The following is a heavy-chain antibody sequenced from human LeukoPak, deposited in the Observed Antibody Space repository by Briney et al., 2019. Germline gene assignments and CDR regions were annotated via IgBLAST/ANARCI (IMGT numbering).Heavy chain of an antibody. CDR3: ARDPGKVGATTYFDY. Sequence: ASVKVSCKASGYTFTSYGISWVRQAPGQGLEWMGWISAYNGNTNYAQKLQGRVTMTTDTSTSTAYMELRSLRSDDTAVYYCARDPGKVGATTYFDYWGQGTLVTVSS. CDR2: ISAYNGNT. D-gene: IGHD1-26*01. J-gene: IGHJ4*02. CDR1: GYTFTSYG. V-gene: IGHV1-18*01.